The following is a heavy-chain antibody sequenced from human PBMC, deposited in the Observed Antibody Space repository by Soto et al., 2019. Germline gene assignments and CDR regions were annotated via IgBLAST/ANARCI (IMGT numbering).Heavy chain of an antibody. CDR2: IKSKTDGGTT. D-gene: IGHD6-13*01. J-gene: IGHJ6*02. Sequence: EVQLVESGGGLVKPGGSLRLSCAASGFTFSNAWMNWVRQAPGKGLEWVGRIKSKTDGGTTDYAAPVKGRFTISRDDSENTLYLQMNSLKTEDTAVYYCTQANSSSWRYYYYGMDVWGQGTTVTASS. CDR1: GFTFSNAW. V-gene: IGHV3-15*07. CDR3: TQANSSSWRYYYYGMDV.